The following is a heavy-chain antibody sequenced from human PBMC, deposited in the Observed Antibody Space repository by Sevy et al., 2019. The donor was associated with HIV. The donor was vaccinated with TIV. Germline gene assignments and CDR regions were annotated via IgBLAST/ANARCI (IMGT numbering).Heavy chain of an antibody. J-gene: IGHJ5*02. V-gene: IGHV1-18*01. CDR2: ISTYRGDS. D-gene: IGHD2-2*01. Sequence: ASVKVYCQTSGYSFTNYGVSWVRQAPGQGLEWMGWISTYRGDSEYAEKFQGRVTLTRDTSTSTAYMELRNLKSDDTAVYYCAIGYCRTSSCYGSTWLDPWGQGTLVTVSS. CDR3: AIGYCRTSSCYGSTWLDP. CDR1: GYSFTNYG.